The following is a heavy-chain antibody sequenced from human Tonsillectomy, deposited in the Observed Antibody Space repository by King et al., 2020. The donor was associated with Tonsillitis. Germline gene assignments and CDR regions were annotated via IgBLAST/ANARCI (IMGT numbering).Heavy chain of an antibody. CDR2: ISPSGGSI. V-gene: IGHV1-46*01. Sequence: VQLVESGAEAKKPGASVKVSCETSGYTFTRYYIHWLRQAPGQGLEWMGIISPSGGSINYAQKFQGRVTMTRDTSTSAVYMELSSLRYGATVVYYCAGGIVGPTMNYFDYWGLGTLVTVSS. CDR3: AGGIVGPTMNYFDY. CDR1: GYTFTRYY. D-gene: IGHD1-26*01. J-gene: IGHJ4*02.